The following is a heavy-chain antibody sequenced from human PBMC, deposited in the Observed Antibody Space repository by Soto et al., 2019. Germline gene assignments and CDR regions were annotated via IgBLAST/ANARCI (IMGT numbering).Heavy chain of an antibody. V-gene: IGHV1-69*01. CDR2: IIPIFGTA. CDR3: ARAQEGCGYSYGRYYFDY. J-gene: IGHJ4*02. CDR1: GGTFSSYA. D-gene: IGHD5-18*01. Sequence: QVQLVQSGAEVKKPGSSVKVSCKASGGTFSSYAISWVRQAPGQGLEWMGGIIPIFGTANYAQKFQGRVTITADESTSTAYMELSSLRSEDTAVYYCARAQEGCGYSYGRYYFDYWGQGTLVTVSS.